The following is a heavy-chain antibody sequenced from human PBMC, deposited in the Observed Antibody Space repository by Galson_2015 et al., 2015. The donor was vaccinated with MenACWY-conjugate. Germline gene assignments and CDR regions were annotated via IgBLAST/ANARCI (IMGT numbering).Heavy chain of an antibody. CDR3: AKEKTAYTSRGVDY. J-gene: IGHJ4*02. CDR2: ISSSSSYI. D-gene: IGHD6-13*01. V-gene: IGHV3-21*01. Sequence: SLRLSCAASGFTFSSYSMNWVRQAPGKGLEWVSSISSSSSYIYYADSVKGRFTISRDNAKNSLYLQMNSLRAGDTAVYYCAKEKTAYTSRGVDYWGQGTLVTVSS. CDR1: GFTFSSYS.